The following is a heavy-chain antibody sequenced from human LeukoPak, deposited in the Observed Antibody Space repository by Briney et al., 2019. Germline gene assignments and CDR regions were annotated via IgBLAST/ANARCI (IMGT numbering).Heavy chain of an antibody. J-gene: IGHJ4*02. CDR3: ASGDRQWLVRTGYFDY. CDR2: INHSGST. CDR1: GGSFSGYY. Sequence: SETLSLTCAVYGGSFSGYYWSWIRQPPGKGLEWIGEINHSGSTNYNPSLKSRVTISVDTSKNQFSLKLSSVTAADTAVYYCASGDRQWLVRTGYFDYWGQGTLVTVSS. D-gene: IGHD6-19*01. V-gene: IGHV4-34*01.